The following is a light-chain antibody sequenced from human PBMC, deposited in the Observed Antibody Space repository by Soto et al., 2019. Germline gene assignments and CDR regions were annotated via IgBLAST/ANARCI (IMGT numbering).Light chain of an antibody. Sequence: EIVMTQSPATLSVSPGERATLSCRASQSVSSNLAWYQQKPGQAPRLLIYGASTRATGIPARFSGSGSGTEFTLTISSLQSEDLAFYYCQQYNNWPYPLGQGTKLEIK. V-gene: IGKV3-15*01. CDR1: QSVSSN. J-gene: IGKJ2*01. CDR3: QQYNNWPYP. CDR2: GAS.